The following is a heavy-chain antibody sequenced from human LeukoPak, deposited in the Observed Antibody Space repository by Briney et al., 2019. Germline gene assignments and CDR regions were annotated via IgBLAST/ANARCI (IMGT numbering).Heavy chain of an antibody. CDR2: INPNSGGT. Sequence: ASVKVSCKASGYTFTGYYMHWVRQAPGQGLEWMGWINPNSGGTNYAQKFQGRVTMTRDTSISTAYMELSRLRSDDTAVYYCARQPRWLQPRAFDIWGQGTMVTVSS. CDR3: ARQPRWLQPRAFDI. D-gene: IGHD5-24*01. V-gene: IGHV1-2*02. J-gene: IGHJ3*02. CDR1: GYTFTGYY.